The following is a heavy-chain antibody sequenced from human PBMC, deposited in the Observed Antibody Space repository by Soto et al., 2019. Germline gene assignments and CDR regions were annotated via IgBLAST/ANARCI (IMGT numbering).Heavy chain of an antibody. V-gene: IGHV1-46*03. CDR1: GYTFTSYF. CDR3: AREGIKEAGITFDY. J-gene: IGHJ4*02. CDR2: INPSGDSQ. Sequence: QVQLVQSGAEVKKPGASVKVSCKASGYTFTSYFIHWVRQAPGQGLEWVGIINPSGDSQTYAQKFQGSVTMTRDTSPSTVYMELSSLRSEDTAVYYCAREGIKEAGITFDYWGQGSLVTVSS. D-gene: IGHD6-19*01.